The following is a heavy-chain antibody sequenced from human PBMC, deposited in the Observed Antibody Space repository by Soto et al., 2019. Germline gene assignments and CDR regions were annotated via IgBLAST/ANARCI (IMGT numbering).Heavy chain of an antibody. CDR1: GYTFTSYA. Sequence: QVQLVQSGAEVKKPGASVKVSCKASGYTFTSYAMHWVRQAPGQRLEWMGWINAGNGNTKYSQKFQGRVTITRDTSASTADMELSSLRSEDTAVYYCARATAPSDVWGQGTTVTVSS. J-gene: IGHJ6*02. CDR3: ARATAPSDV. D-gene: IGHD4-17*01. V-gene: IGHV1-3*01. CDR2: INAGNGNT.